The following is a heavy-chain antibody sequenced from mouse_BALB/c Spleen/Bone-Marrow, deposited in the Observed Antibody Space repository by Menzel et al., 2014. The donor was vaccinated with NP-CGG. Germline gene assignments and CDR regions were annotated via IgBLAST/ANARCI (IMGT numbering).Heavy chain of an antibody. CDR1: GFSLTSNG. D-gene: IGHD2-3*01. J-gene: IGHJ4*01. V-gene: IGHV2-3*01. Sequence: QVQLQHSGPGLVAPSQSLCITCTVSGFSLTSNGVSWVRQPPGKGLEWLGVIWGDGSTKYHSALISRLSISKDNSKSRVFLKLNSLHTDDTATYYCAKPEDGYAMDYWGQGTSVTVSS. CDR2: IWGDGST. CDR3: AKPEDGYAMDY.